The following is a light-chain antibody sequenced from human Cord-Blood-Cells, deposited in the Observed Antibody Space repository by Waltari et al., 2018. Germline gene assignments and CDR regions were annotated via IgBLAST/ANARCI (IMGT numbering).Light chain of an antibody. CDR2: DVS. CDR1: SSDVGGYNS. V-gene: IGLV2-11*01. CDR3: CSYAGSYTWV. J-gene: IGLJ3*02. Sequence: QSALTQPRSVSGSPGQSVTISRPGTSSDVGGYNSVSWYQQHPGKAPKLMFYDVSKRPSGVPDRFSGSKSGNMASLTISGRQAEDEADYYCCSYAGSYTWVFGGGTKLTVL.